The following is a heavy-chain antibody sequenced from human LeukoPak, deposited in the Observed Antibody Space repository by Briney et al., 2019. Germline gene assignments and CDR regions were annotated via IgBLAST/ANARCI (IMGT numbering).Heavy chain of an antibody. Sequence: GGSLRLSCAASGFIFNHFGLAWVRQAPGKGLEWVSAISGSGGSTYYADSVKGRFTISRDNSKNTLYLQMNSLGPEDTAVYYCARGQQLVPKNALDIWGQGTLVTVSS. V-gene: IGHV3-23*01. CDR2: ISGSGGST. CDR3: ARGQQLVPKNALDI. J-gene: IGHJ3*02. D-gene: IGHD6-13*01. CDR1: GFIFNHFG.